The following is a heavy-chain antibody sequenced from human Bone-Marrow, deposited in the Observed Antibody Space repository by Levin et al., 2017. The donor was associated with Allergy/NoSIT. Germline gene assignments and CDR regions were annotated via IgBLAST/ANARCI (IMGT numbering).Heavy chain of an antibody. V-gene: IGHV3-49*03. J-gene: IGHJ6*02. Sequence: GGSLRLSCTTSEFTFGDYAMRWFRQAPGKGLEWVGFIRSKAYGGTTEYAASVKGRFTISRDDSKSIAYLQMNSLKTEDTAVYYCTRGGVSYGPSAASSDYYYYGMDVWGQGTTVTVSS. CDR3: TRGGVSYGPSAASSDYYYYGMDV. D-gene: IGHD5-18*01. CDR1: EFTFGDYA. CDR2: IRSKAYGGTT.